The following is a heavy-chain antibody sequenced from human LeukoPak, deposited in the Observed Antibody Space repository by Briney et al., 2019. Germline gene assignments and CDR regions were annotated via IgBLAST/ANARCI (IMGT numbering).Heavy chain of an antibody. D-gene: IGHD3-10*01. CDR3: ARGPRFGEQNWFDP. CDR1: GGSISSYY. V-gene: IGHV4-59*01. CDR2: IYYSGST. Sequence: PSETLSLTCTVSGGSISSYYWSWIRQPPGKGLEWIGYIYYSGSTNYNPSLKSRVTISVDTSKNQFSLKLSSVTAADTAVYYCARGPRFGEQNWFDPWGQGTLVTVSS. J-gene: IGHJ5*02.